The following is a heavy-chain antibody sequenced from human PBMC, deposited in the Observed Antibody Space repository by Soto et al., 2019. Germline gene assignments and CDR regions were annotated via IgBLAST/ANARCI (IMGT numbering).Heavy chain of an antibody. D-gene: IGHD2-15*01. CDR1: GYTFTSYG. Sequence: ASVKVSFKASGYTFTSYGISWGRQAPGQGLEWMGWIIAYNGNTNYAQKLQGRVTMTTDTSTSTAYMELRSLRSDYTAVYYCALLRHGGKPHFDYWGQGTLVTVSS. V-gene: IGHV1-18*01. J-gene: IGHJ4*02. CDR2: IIAYNGNT. CDR3: ALLRHGGKPHFDY.